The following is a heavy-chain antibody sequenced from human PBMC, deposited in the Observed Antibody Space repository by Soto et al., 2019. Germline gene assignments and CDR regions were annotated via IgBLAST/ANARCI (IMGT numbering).Heavy chain of an antibody. V-gene: IGHV4-34*01. Sequence: SETLSLTCTVYGGSFRGYYWSWIRKHPGKGLELIGEINHSGSTHYNPSLKSRVTISVDTSKNQFSLKLSSVTAADTAVYYCARGGLGYCSSTSCYFGYYYYYGMDVWGQGTTVTVSS. CDR2: INHSGST. CDR3: ARGGLGYCSSTSCYFGYYYYYGMDV. CDR1: GGSFRGYY. D-gene: IGHD2-2*01. J-gene: IGHJ6*02.